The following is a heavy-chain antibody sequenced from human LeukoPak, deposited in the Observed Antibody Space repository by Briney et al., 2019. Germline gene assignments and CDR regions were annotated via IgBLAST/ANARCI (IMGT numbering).Heavy chain of an antibody. CDR1: GFTFSSYG. V-gene: IGHV3-23*01. D-gene: IGHD6-19*01. Sequence: GGSLRLSCAASGFTFSSYGMSWVRQAPGKGLEWVSAISGSGGSTYYADSVKGRFTISRDNSKNTLYLQMNSLRAEDTAVYYCATKGREQWLVRGGYFDYWGQGTLVTVSS. CDR3: ATKGREQWLVRGGYFDY. J-gene: IGHJ4*02. CDR2: ISGSGGST.